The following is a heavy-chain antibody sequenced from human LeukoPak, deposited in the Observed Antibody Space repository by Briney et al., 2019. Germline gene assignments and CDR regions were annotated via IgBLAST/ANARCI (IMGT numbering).Heavy chain of an antibody. CDR2: IKQDGSEK. CDR1: GFTFSSYA. V-gene: IGHV3-7*01. J-gene: IGHJ2*01. D-gene: IGHD3-16*01. Sequence: GGSLRLSCAASGFTFSSYAMSWVRQAPGKGLEWVANIKQDGSEKYYVDSVKGRFTISRDNAKNSLYLQMNSLRAEDTAVYYCAREKLYVGFDLWGRGTLVTVSS. CDR3: AREKLYVGFDL.